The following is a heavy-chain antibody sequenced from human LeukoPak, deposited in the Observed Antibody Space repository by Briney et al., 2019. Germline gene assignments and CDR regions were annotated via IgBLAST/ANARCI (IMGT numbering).Heavy chain of an antibody. Sequence: GGSLRLSCAASGFTFSSYSMNWVRQAPGKGLEWVSYISSSSSTIYYADSVKGRFTISRDNSKNTLYLQMNSLRAEDTAVYYCAKSGRGSSPPYYFDYWGQGTLVTVSS. V-gene: IGHV3-48*01. CDR3: AKSGRGSSPPYYFDY. CDR1: GFTFSSYS. D-gene: IGHD6-6*01. J-gene: IGHJ4*02. CDR2: ISSSSSTI.